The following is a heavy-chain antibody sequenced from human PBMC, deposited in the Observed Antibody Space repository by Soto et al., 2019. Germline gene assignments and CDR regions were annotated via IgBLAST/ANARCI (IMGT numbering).Heavy chain of an antibody. Sequence: XGSLILSCAASGFTFSSYGMHWVRQAPGKGLEWVAVIWYDGSNKYYADSVKGRFTISRDNSKNTLYLQMNSLRAEDTAVYYCARAKYYDFWSGYIYGMDAWGQGTTVTVSS. J-gene: IGHJ6*02. V-gene: IGHV3-33*01. CDR1: GFTFSSYG. CDR3: ARAKYYDFWSGYIYGMDA. D-gene: IGHD3-3*01. CDR2: IWYDGSNK.